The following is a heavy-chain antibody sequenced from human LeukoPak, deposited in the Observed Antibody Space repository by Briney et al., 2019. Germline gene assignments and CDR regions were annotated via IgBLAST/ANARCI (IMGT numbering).Heavy chain of an antibody. CDR2: ISGSGGST. Sequence: PGGSLRLSXAASGFTFSSYAMSWVRQAPGKGLEWVSAISGSGGSTYYADSVKGRFTISRDNSKNTLYLQMNSLRAEDTAVYYCAKGDDFWSGSCFGYWGQGTLVTVSS. V-gene: IGHV3-23*01. CDR1: GFTFSSYA. J-gene: IGHJ4*02. CDR3: AKGDDFWSGSCFGY. D-gene: IGHD3-3*01.